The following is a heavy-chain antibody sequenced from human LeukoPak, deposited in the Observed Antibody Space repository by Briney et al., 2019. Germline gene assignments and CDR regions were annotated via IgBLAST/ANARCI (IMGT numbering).Heavy chain of an antibody. V-gene: IGHV1-8*01. Sequence: ASVKSSCKASGYTFTSDDINWVRQATGQGLEWMGWMNPNSGNTGYAQKFQGRVTMTRNTSISTAYMELSSLRSEDTAVYYCARAPWDSSGYYGEDYWGQGTLVTVSS. CDR1: GYTFTSDD. D-gene: IGHD3-22*01. J-gene: IGHJ4*02. CDR2: MNPNSGNT. CDR3: ARAPWDSSGYYGEDY.